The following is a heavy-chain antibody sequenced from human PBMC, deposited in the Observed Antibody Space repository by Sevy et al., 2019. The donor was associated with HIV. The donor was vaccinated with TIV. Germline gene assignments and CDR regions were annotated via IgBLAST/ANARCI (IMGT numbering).Heavy chain of an antibody. D-gene: IGHD1-1*01. Sequence: SETLSLTCTISGGSIGSSYYWGWVRQRPGKGLELIGTIYYSGNTDYNPSLKSRVTISVDRSKNQVSLKLCSLTAADTAVYYCAKTETVYYYGMDVWGQGTSVTVSS. CDR2: IYYSGNT. CDR1: GGSIGSSYY. J-gene: IGHJ6*02. V-gene: IGHV4-39*01. CDR3: AKTETVYYYGMDV.